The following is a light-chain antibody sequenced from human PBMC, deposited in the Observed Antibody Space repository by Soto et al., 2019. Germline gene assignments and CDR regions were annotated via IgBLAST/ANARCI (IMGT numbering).Light chain of an antibody. CDR3: QQRSNWPPLT. CDR2: DAS. CDR1: QSVSRY. V-gene: IGKV3-11*01. J-gene: IGKJ4*01. Sequence: EIVLTQSPVTLSLSPGERATLSCRASQSVSRYLAWYQQKPDQAPRLLIYDASNRATGIPARFSGSGSGTDFTLTISSLEPEDFAVYYCQQRSNWPPLTFGGGTKV.